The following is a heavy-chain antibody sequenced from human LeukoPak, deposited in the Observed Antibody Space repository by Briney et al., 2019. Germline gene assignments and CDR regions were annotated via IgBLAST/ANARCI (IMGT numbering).Heavy chain of an antibody. CDR3: ARDWDGRTDCFDP. D-gene: IGHD1-26*01. J-gene: IGHJ5*02. CDR1: GYTFTTYG. V-gene: IGHV1-18*01. CDR2: ISGRSDDE. Sequence: AASVKDSCKASGYTFTTYGISWVRQAPGHGFEWMGYISGRSDDENYADNFQGRLTMTTDTSTNTAYMELGSLTSDDTAVYYCARDWDGRTDCFDPWGQGTLVTVSS.